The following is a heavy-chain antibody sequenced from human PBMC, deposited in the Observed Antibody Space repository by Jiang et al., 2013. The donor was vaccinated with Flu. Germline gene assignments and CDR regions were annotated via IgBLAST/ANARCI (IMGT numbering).Heavy chain of an antibody. CDR1: GYTFTTYA. J-gene: IGHJ2*01. D-gene: IGHD3-10*01. V-gene: IGHV7-4-1*02. CDR2: SIPTLGT. CDR3: ASGEGYNFDL. Sequence: GYTFTTYAMNWVRQAPGQGLEWMGGSIPTLGTQHYAQGFTGRFVFSLDTSVSTAYLQISSLKTDDTAFYYCASGEGYNFDLWGRGTLVTVSS.